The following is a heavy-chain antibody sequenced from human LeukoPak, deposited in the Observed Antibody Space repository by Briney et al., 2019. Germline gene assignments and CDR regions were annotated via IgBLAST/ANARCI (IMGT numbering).Heavy chain of an antibody. CDR2: IRYDGSNK. D-gene: IGHD6-19*01. Sequence: GGSLRLSCAASGFTFSTYGMHWVRQAPGKGLEWVAFIRYDGSNKYYADSVKGRFTISRDNSKNTLHLQMNSLRPEDTAVYYCARDQIAVAEDWGQGTLVTVSS. V-gene: IGHV3-30*02. CDR1: GFTFSTYG. J-gene: IGHJ4*02. CDR3: ARDQIAVAED.